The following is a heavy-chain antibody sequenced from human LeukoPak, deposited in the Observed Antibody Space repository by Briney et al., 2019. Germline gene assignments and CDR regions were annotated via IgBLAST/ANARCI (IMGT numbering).Heavy chain of an antibody. V-gene: IGHV3-48*03. CDR1: GFTFRAYE. CDR2: ISSSGTII. J-gene: IGHJ4*02. Sequence: GGSLRLSCAASGFTFRAYEMNWVRQAPGKGLQWVSYISSSGTIIYYTSSVRGRFTVSRENAKDSLYLHMNSLRGDDTGVYYCARESPLTESPRWGQGTLVTVSS. D-gene: IGHD2-21*02. CDR3: ARESPLTESPR.